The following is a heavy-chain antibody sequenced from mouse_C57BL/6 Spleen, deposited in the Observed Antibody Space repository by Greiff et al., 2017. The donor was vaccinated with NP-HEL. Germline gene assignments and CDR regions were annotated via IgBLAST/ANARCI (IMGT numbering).Heavy chain of an antibody. CDR3: ARGDYRGFAY. V-gene: IGHV1-26*01. D-gene: IGHD2-13*01. J-gene: IGHJ3*01. CDR2: INPNNGGT. CDR1: GYTFTDYY. Sequence: EVQLQQSGPELVKPGASVKISCKASGYTFTDYYMNWVKQSHGKSLEWIGDINPNNGGTSYNQKFKGKATLTVDKSSSTAYMELRSLTAEDSAVYYCARGDYRGFAYWGQGTLVTVSA.